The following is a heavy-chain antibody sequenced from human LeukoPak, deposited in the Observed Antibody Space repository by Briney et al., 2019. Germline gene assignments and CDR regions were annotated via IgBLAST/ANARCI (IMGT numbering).Heavy chain of an antibody. J-gene: IGHJ4*02. CDR1: GFTFSSYS. V-gene: IGHV3-23*01. Sequence: GGSLRLSCAASGFTFSSYSMSWVRQAPGEGLEWVSAISPSGDSTSYPDSVKGRFTISRDNSKNTLYLQMNSLTPEDTAVHYCARRQPAAGDTDYFGCWGQGTLVTVSS. CDR3: ARRQPAAGDTDYFGC. CDR2: ISPSGDST. D-gene: IGHD6-13*01.